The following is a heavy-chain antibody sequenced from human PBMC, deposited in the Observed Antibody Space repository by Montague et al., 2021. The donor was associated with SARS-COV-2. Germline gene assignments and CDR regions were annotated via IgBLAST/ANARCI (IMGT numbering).Heavy chain of an antibody. CDR1: GGSFSGYY. J-gene: IGHJ6*02. CDR2: INHSGST. CDR3: ARGQPPRSTVGGIISYGFDA. V-gene: IGHV4-34*01. D-gene: IGHD3-16*02. Sequence: SETLSLTCAVSGGSFSGYYWTWIRQPPGKGLEWIGEINHSGSTXXXPSXXXRVTISVDTSKNQFSLKLRSVTAADTAVYYCARGQPPRSTVGGIISYGFDAWGQGTTVTVSS.